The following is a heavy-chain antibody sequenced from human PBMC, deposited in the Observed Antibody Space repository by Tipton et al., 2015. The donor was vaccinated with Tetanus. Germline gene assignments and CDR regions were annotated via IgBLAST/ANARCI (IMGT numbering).Heavy chain of an antibody. J-gene: IGHJ3*02. D-gene: IGHD6-13*01. Sequence: QLVQSGPEVKPSQTLSLTCAISGDSVSSNSAAWNWIRQSPSRGLEWLGRTYYRSKWYNDYAVSVKSRITINPDTSKNQFSLQLNSGTPEDTAVYYCARDRQQLVRDGGYAFDIWGQGTMVTVSS. CDR1: GDSVSSNSAA. CDR3: ARDRQQLVRDGGYAFDI. V-gene: IGHV6-1*01. CDR2: TYYRSKWYN.